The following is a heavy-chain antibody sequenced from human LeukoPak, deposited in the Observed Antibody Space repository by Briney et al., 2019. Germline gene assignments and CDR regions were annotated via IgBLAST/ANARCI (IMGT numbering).Heavy chain of an antibody. D-gene: IGHD4-17*01. CDR2: ISSSGSTI. V-gene: IGHV3-11*04. CDR1: GFTFSDYY. Sequence: GRSLRLSCAASGFTFSDYYMSWIRQAPGKELEWVSYISSSGSTIYYADSLKGRFIISGANAKNSLYLQMNSLRAEDTAVYYCERDWTREGYGDYVPDAFDIWGQGTMVTV. CDR3: ERDWTREGYGDYVPDAFDI. J-gene: IGHJ3*02.